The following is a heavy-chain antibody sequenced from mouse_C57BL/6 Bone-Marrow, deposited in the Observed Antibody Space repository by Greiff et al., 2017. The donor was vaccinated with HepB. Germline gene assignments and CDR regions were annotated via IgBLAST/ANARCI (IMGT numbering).Heavy chain of an antibody. J-gene: IGHJ2*01. CDR3: TRGWLRRRGFDY. CDR2: ISSGGDYI. CDR1: GFTFSSYA. V-gene: IGHV5-9-1*02. Sequence: DVMLVESGEGLVKPGGSLKLSCAASGFTFSSYAMSWVRQTPEKRLEWVAYISSGGDYIYYADTVKGRFTISRDNARNTLYLQMSSLKSEDTAMYYCTRGWLRRRGFDYWGQGTTLTVSS. D-gene: IGHD2-2*01.